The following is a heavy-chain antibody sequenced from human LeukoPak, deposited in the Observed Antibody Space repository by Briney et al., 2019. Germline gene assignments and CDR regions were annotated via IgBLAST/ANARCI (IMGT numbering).Heavy chain of an antibody. CDR2: ISNSGSII. J-gene: IGHJ3*02. Sequence: GGSLRLSCAASGFSFSDYYMNWVRQAPGKGLEWVSYISNSGSIIKYADSVKGRFTISRDNAKKSLYLQMNSLRAEDTAVYYCARETLGVTAFDIWGQGTMVTVSS. CDR1: GFSFSDYY. CDR3: ARETLGVTAFDI. V-gene: IGHV3-11*01. D-gene: IGHD2-21*02.